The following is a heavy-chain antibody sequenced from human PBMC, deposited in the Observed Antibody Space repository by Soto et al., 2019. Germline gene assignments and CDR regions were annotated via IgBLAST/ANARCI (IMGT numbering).Heavy chain of an antibody. D-gene: IGHD3-3*01. CDR3: ARGRPSYYDFWSGYYYMDV. CDR1: GGSFSGYY. Sequence: PSETLSLTCAVYGGSFSGYYWSWIRQPPGKGLEWIGEINHSGSTNYNPSLKSRVTISVDTSKNQFSLKLSSVTAADTAVYYCARGRPSYYDFWSGYYYMDVWGKGTTVTVSS. CDR2: INHSGST. V-gene: IGHV4-34*01. J-gene: IGHJ6*03.